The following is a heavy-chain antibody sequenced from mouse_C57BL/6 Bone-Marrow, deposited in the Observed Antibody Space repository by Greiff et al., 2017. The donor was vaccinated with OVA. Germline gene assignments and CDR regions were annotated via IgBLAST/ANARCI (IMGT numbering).Heavy chain of an antibody. CDR1: GYTFTDYY. D-gene: IGHD2-2*01. CDR3: ARSGWLQPAWFAY. J-gene: IGHJ3*01. CDR2: INPYNGGT. Sequence: EVQLQQSGPVLVKPGASVKMSCKASGYTFTDYYMNWVKQSPGQSLEWIGVINPYNGGTSYNQKFKGKATLTVDKSSSTAYMELNSLTSEDSAVYYCARSGWLQPAWFAYGGRGTLVTVSA. V-gene: IGHV1-19*01.